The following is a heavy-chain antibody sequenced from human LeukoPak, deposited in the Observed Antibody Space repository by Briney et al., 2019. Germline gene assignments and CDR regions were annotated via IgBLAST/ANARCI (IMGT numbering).Heavy chain of an antibody. CDR1: GITFSDHY. Sequence: GGSLRLSCAASGITFSDHYMSWVRQAPGKGLEWVSAISGSGGSTYYADSVKGRFTISRDNSKNTLYLQMNSLRAEDTAVYYCAKAFLRPYFDYWGQGTLVTVSS. V-gene: IGHV3-23*01. J-gene: IGHJ4*02. CDR3: AKAFLRPYFDY. CDR2: ISGSGGST. D-gene: IGHD5/OR15-5a*01.